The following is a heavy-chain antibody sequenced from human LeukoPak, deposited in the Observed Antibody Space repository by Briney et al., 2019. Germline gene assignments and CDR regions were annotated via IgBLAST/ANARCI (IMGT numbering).Heavy chain of an antibody. D-gene: IGHD3-10*01. CDR1: GFTFSNYW. CDR3: ARVHYYGSGSYYYYYYYMDV. Sequence: GGSLRLSCAASGFTFSNYWMTWVGQAPGKGLEWVANIKQDGSEEYYVDSVKGRFTISRDNTKNTLYLQMNSLRAEDTAVYYCARVHYYGSGSYYYYYYYMDVWGKGTTVTISS. V-gene: IGHV3-7*03. J-gene: IGHJ6*03. CDR2: IKQDGSEE.